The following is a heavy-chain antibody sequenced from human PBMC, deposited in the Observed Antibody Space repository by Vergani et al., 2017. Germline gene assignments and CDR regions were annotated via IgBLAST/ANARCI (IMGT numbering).Heavy chain of an antibody. J-gene: IGHJ4*01. CDR3: TRSECSGTTCYGHYFAL. CDR1: GFRVTTYY. Sequence: VELLESGGGLAQPGGSLRVSCSASGFRVTTYYMSWVRQAPGKGLEWVSVIKSDGRTSYAESVRGRFTISRDTSRNAVYLQMNILRVEDTGVYYCTRSECSGTTCYGHYFALWGHGILVTVSS. CDR2: IKSDGRT. D-gene: IGHD2-15*01. V-gene: IGHV3-66*02.